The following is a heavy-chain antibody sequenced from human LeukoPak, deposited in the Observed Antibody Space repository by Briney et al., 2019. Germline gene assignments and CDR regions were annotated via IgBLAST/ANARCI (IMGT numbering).Heavy chain of an antibody. J-gene: IGHJ4*02. CDR1: GYSFTSYG. CDR3: ARRVLGWFGEPFPDY. D-gene: IGHD3-10*01. Sequence: GESLKISCKGSGYSFTSYGISWVRQAPGQGLEWMGWISAYNGNTNYAQKLQGRVTMTTDTSTSTAYMELRSLRSDDTAVYYCARRVLGWFGEPFPDYWGQGTLVTVSS. CDR2: ISAYNGNT. V-gene: IGHV1-18*01.